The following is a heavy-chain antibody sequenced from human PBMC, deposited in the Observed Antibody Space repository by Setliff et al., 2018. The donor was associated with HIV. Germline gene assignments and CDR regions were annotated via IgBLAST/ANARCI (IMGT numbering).Heavy chain of an antibody. CDR3: VRQHGDYAFGS. CDR1: GGSISIGNW. D-gene: IGHD4-17*01. J-gene: IGHJ5*01. V-gene: IGHV4-4*02. CDR2: INYSGDT. Sequence: PSETLSLTCAVSGGSISIGNWWSWVRQPPGKGLEWIGEINYSGDTTYNPSLKSRVNMFIDTSKKQFSLKMASVTAADTAVYYCVRQHGDYAFGSWGQGTLVTVSS.